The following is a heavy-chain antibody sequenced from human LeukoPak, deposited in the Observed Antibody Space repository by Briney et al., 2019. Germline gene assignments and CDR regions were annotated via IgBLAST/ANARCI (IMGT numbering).Heavy chain of an antibody. V-gene: IGHV3-7*01. CDR1: GFTFGSYW. J-gene: IGHJ4*02. CDR2: IKQDGSEK. D-gene: IGHD3-22*01. Sequence: GGSLRLSCAASGFTFGSYWMSWVLQAPGKGLEWLANIKQDGSEKYYVDSVKGRFTISRDNAKNSLYLQMNSLRAEDTAVYYCARVKGPYYYDSSGYYPYYFDYWGQGTLVTVSS. CDR3: ARVKGPYYYDSSGYYPYYFDY.